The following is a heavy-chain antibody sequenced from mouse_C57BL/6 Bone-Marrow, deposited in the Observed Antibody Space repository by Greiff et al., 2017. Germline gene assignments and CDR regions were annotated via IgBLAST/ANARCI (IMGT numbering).Heavy chain of an antibody. CDR1: GYTFTSYW. CDR2: IHPSDSDT. Sequence: VQLQQPGAELVKPGASVKVSCKASGYTFTSYWMHWVKQRPGQGLEWIGRIHPSDSDTNYNQKFKGKATLTVDKSSSTAYMQLSSLTSEDSAVYYCAMVNYYGSSYSYWGKGTTLTVSS. V-gene: IGHV1-74*01. J-gene: IGHJ2*01. D-gene: IGHD1-1*01. CDR3: AMVNYYGSSYSY.